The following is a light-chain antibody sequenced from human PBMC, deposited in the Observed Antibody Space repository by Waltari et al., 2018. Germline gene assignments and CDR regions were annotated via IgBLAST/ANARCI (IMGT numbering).Light chain of an antibody. Sequence: SYELTQPPSVSVSPGQTARITCSGEALPRQFTPWYQQRPGQAPIMLMYRDTERPSVIPERFSGSSSGTIVTLTITGVQAEDEADYYCQSTDSSGSFVVFGGGTRLTVL. CDR1: ALPRQF. J-gene: IGLJ2*01. CDR2: RDT. V-gene: IGLV3-25*03. CDR3: QSTDSSGSFVV.